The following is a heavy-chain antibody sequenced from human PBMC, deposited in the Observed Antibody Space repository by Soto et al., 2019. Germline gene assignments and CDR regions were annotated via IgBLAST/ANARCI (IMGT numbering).Heavy chain of an antibody. J-gene: IGHJ4*02. D-gene: IGHD2-8*01. V-gene: IGHV3-23*01. CDR3: AKNGLSDSPSAIDS. Sequence: GGSLKVSCVTFGFTFISNGMSWVRQAPGKGLDWVSGISGSGRNTYYADSVKGRFTISRDNSKNTLFLQMNSLRVEDTAVYYCAKNGLSDSPSAIDSWGQGTLVTVSS. CDR1: GFTFISNG. CDR2: ISGSGRNT.